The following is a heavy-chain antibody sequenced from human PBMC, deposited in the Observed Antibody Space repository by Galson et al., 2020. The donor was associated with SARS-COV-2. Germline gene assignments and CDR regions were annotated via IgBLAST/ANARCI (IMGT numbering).Heavy chain of an antibody. CDR2: IRGSGDTT. J-gene: IGHJ1*01. V-gene: IGHV3-23*01. D-gene: IGHD3-9*01. Sequence: GGSLRLSCAASGFTFSSCPMSWVRQAPGQGLEWVSEIRGSGDTTYYEDSVKGRFTISRDTSKNTLYLQMNSLRAEDTAIYYCAKEVPMTGRTDEYFQHWGQGTLVTVSS. CDR1: GFTFSSCP. CDR3: AKEVPMTGRTDEYFQH.